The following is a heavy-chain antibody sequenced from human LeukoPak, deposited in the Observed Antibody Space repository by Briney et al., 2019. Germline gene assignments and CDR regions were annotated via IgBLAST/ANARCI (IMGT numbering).Heavy chain of an antibody. CDR1: GVPFSHAW. D-gene: IGHD1-26*01. CDR2: VHLSGAS. CDR3: TRESGAFSPFGF. J-gene: IGHJ4*02. Sequence: PGGSLRLSCVLSGVPFSHAWMTWVRQPPGKGLEWIGEVHLSGASNYNPSLKSRVNMSIDKSKNQLSLELTSVTAADTAVYYCTRESGAFSPFGFWGQGTLVTVSS. V-gene: IGHV4-4*02.